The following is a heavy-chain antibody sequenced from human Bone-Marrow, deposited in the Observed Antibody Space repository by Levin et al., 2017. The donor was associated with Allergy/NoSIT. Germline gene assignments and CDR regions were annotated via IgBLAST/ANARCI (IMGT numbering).Heavy chain of an antibody. CDR2: ITSSSSYI. CDR1: GFTFSTYT. D-gene: IGHD2-8*02. V-gene: IGHV3-21*01. J-gene: IGHJ3*02. Sequence: PGGSLRLSCAASGFTFSTYTMNWVRQAPGKGLDWVSSITSSSSYIYYADSVRGRFTISRDNAKNSLTLQMNSLRAEDTAVYYCARGIIGDVRVAHKEAFDIWGQGTMVSVSS. CDR3: ARGIIGDVRVAHKEAFDI.